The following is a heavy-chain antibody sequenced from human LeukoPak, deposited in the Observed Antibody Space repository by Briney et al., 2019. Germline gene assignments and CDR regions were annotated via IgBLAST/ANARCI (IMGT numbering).Heavy chain of an antibody. Sequence: SETLSLTCTVSGGSISSYYWSWIRQPPGKGLEWIGSIYYSGSTYYNPSLKSRVTISVDTSKNQFSLKLSSVTAADTAAYYCARDGGRDGYNQIHWDQGTLVTVSS. J-gene: IGHJ4*02. CDR3: ARDGGRDGYNQIH. CDR2: IYYSGST. D-gene: IGHD5-24*01. V-gene: IGHV4-59*12. CDR1: GGSISSYY.